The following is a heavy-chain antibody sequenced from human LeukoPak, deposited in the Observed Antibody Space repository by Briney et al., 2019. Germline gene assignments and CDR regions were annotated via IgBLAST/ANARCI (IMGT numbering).Heavy chain of an antibody. Sequence: SVKVSCKASGGTFSSYAISWVRQAPGQGLEWMAGIIPIFGTANYAQKFQGRVTITADESTSTAYMELSSLRSEDTAVYYCAGSVVPAAIRFGRFDPWGQGTLVTVSS. V-gene: IGHV1-69*13. J-gene: IGHJ5*02. CDR2: IIPIFGTA. CDR3: AGSVVPAAIRFGRFDP. D-gene: IGHD2-2*01. CDR1: GGTFSSYA.